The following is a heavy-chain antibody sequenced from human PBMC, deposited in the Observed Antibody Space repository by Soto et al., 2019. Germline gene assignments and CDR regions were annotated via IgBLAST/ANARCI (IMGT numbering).Heavy chain of an antibody. V-gene: IGHV4-59*01. CDR1: GVSISSYF. CDR3: ARIGGYHGPLDY. Sequence: SEPLSRTCTVSGVSISSYFWSWIRQPPGRGLEWIGYTYHKGSTNYSPSLKSRVAISLDTSENQFSLKVNSVTAADTAVYYCARIGGYHGPLDYWGQGTPVTVSS. CDR2: TYHKGST. D-gene: IGHD3-16*02. J-gene: IGHJ4*02.